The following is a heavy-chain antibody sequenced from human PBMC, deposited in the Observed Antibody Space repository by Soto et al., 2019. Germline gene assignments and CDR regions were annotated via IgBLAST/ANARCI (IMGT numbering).Heavy chain of an antibody. CDR2: IYYTGTT. CDR1: GGSISSGDYY. Sequence: SETLSLTCTVSGGSISSGDYYWNWIRQPPGKGLEWIGYIYYTGTTKYNPSLKSRATLSVDTAKNRFSLNLTSLTAADTAVYYCARGDWFHPWGQGTLVTVST. J-gene: IGHJ5*02. CDR3: ARGDWFHP. V-gene: IGHV4-30-4*01.